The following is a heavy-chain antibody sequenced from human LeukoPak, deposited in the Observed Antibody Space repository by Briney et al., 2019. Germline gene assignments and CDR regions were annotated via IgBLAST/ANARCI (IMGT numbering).Heavy chain of an antibody. Sequence: ASVKVSCKASGYIFTNYYMHWVRQAPGQGLEWMGTINPSGGSTTYGQKFQGRVTMTRDTSTSTVCMELSSLRSEDTAVYYCARDHGSAYYRAPRHWGQGTLVTVSS. CDR3: ARDHGSAYYRAPRH. J-gene: IGHJ4*02. CDR1: GYIFTNYY. V-gene: IGHV1-46*01. CDR2: INPSGGST. D-gene: IGHD3-10*01.